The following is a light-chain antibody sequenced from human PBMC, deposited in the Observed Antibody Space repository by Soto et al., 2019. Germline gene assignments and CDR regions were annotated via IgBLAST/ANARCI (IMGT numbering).Light chain of an antibody. Sequence: EIVLTQSPGTLSLSPGXRATLSCRASQSVSSSYLAWYQQKPGQAPRLLIYGASSRATGITDRFSGSGSGTDFTLTISRLEPEDFAVYYCQQYGSSPWTFRQGTKVDIK. J-gene: IGKJ1*01. V-gene: IGKV3-20*01. CDR1: QSVSSSY. CDR2: GAS. CDR3: QQYGSSPWT.